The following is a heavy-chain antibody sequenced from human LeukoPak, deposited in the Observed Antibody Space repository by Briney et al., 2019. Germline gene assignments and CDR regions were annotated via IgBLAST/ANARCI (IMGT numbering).Heavy chain of an antibody. CDR1: GGSISSSSYY. Sequence: SETLSLACTVSGGSISSSSYYWGWIRQPPGKGLEWIGSIYYSGSTFYNPSIKSRVTISVDTSKNQFSLKLSSVTAADTAVYYCARQIVLMVYAIRYFDYWGQGTLVTVSS. CDR2: IYYSGST. CDR3: ARQIVLMVYAIRYFDY. J-gene: IGHJ4*02. D-gene: IGHD2-8*01. V-gene: IGHV4-39*01.